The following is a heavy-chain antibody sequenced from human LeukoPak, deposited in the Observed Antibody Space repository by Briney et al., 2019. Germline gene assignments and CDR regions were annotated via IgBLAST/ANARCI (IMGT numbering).Heavy chain of an antibody. D-gene: IGHD3-3*01. CDR1: GGSISSSSYY. Sequence: PSETLSLTCTVSGGSISSSSYYWGWIRQPPGKGLEWIGSIYYSGSAYYNPSLKSRVTISVDTSKNQFSLKLSSVTAADTAVYYCARHILWPSHYDFWSGYPYYFDYWGQGTLVTVSS. V-gene: IGHV4-39*01. J-gene: IGHJ4*02. CDR2: IYYSGSA. CDR3: ARHILWPSHYDFWSGYPYYFDY.